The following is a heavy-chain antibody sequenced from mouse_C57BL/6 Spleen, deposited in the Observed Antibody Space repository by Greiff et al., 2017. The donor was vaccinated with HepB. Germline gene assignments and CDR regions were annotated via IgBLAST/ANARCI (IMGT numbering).Heavy chain of an antibody. D-gene: IGHD1-1*01. Sequence: LVESGPELVKPGASVKISCKASGYAFSSSWMNWVKQRPGKGLEWIGRIYPGDGDTNYNGKFKGKATLTADKSSSTAYMQLSSLTSEDSAVYFCARYPYYYGSSRYFDVWGTGTTVTVSS. CDR3: ARYPYYYGSSRYFDV. CDR2: IYPGDGDT. J-gene: IGHJ1*03. V-gene: IGHV1-82*01. CDR1: GYAFSSSW.